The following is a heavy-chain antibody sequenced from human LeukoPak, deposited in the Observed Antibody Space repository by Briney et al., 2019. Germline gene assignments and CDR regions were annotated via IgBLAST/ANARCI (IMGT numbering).Heavy chain of an antibody. CDR3: ARDQEDILTGLTPFNWFDP. D-gene: IGHD3-9*01. J-gene: IGHJ5*02. CDR2: IYYSGST. CDR1: GGSISSGGYY. Sequence: SETLSLTCTVSGGSISSGGYYWSWIRQHPGKGLEWIGYIYYSGSTNYNPSLKSRVTMSVDTSKNQFSLKLSSVTAADTAVYYCARDQEDILTGLTPFNWFDPWGQGTLVTVSS. V-gene: IGHV4-61*08.